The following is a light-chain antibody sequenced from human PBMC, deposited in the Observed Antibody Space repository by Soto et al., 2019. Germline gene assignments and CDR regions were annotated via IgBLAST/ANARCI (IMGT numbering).Light chain of an antibody. J-gene: IGKJ1*01. CDR3: QQYNSYSWT. CDR1: QSINSW. V-gene: IGKV1-5*03. Sequence: DIQMTQSPSTLSASVGDRVTITCRASQSINSWLAWYQQKPGKAPNLLIYKASSLQSGVPSRFSGRGSGTEFTLTISSLQPDDFATYYCQQYNSYSWTFGRGTKVEIK. CDR2: KAS.